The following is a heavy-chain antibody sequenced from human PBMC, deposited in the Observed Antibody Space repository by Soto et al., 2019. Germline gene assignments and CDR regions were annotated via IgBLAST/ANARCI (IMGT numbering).Heavy chain of an antibody. Sequence: QVQLVQSGAEVKKPGSSVKVSCKASGGTFSSYAISWVRQAPVQGLEWMGGIIPIFGTANYAQKFQGRVTITADESTRTAYMELSSLRSEDTAVYYCARDSDGDGYNALDIWGQGTMVTVSS. J-gene: IGHJ3*02. CDR3: ARDSDGDGYNALDI. D-gene: IGHD5-12*01. V-gene: IGHV1-69*01. CDR1: GGTFSSYA. CDR2: IIPIFGTA.